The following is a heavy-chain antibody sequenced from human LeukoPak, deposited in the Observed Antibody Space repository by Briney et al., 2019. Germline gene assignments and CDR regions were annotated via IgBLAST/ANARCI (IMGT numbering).Heavy chain of an antibody. CDR1: GFTFSSYA. Sequence: LRLSCAASGFTFSSYAMSWVRQHPGKGLEWIGYIYYSGSTYYNPSLKSRVIISVDTSKNQFSLKLSSVTAADTAVYYCARDRIAGRWFDPWGQGTLVTVPS. D-gene: IGHD6-13*01. J-gene: IGHJ5*02. V-gene: IGHV4-31*02. CDR3: ARDRIAGRWFDP. CDR2: IYYSGST.